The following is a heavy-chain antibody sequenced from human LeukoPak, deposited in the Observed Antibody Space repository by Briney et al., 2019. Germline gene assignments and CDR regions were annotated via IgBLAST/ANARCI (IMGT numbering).Heavy chain of an antibody. CDR3: ARSPTSWYFDY. CDR2: ISDSGGSA. Sequence: AGGSLRLSCAASGFTFNTYAMSWVRQAPGKGLEWVSAISDSGGSAYYADSVKGRFTISRDNSKNTLYLQMNSLRPEDTSVYFCARSPTSWYFDYWGQGTLVTVSS. J-gene: IGHJ4*02. D-gene: IGHD2-2*01. CDR1: GFTFNTYA. V-gene: IGHV3-23*01.